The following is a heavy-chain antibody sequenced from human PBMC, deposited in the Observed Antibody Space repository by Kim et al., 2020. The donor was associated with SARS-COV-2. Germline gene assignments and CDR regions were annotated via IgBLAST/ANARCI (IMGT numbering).Heavy chain of an antibody. V-gene: IGHV3-30*04. CDR3: ARDTGTTVYYYYGMDV. Sequence: GGSLRLSCAASGFTFSSYAMHWFRQAPGKGLEWVAVISYDGSNKYYADSVKGRFTISRDNSKNTLYLQMNSLRAEDTAVYYCARDTGTTVYYYYGMDVWGQGTTVTVSS. D-gene: IGHD1-1*01. J-gene: IGHJ6*02. CDR2: ISYDGSNK. CDR1: GFTFSSYA.